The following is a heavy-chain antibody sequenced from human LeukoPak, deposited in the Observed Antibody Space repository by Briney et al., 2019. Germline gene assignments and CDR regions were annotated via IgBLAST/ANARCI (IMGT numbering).Heavy chain of an antibody. CDR3: ARVGAAAGMKYYYGMDV. V-gene: IGHV1-2*02. D-gene: IGHD6-13*01. J-gene: IGHJ6*02. CDR2: INPNSGGT. CDR1: GHTFTGYY. Sequence: WASVKVSCKASGHTFTGYYMHWVRQAPGQGLEWMGWINPNSGGTNYAQKFQGRVTMTRDTSISTAYMELSRLRSDDTAVYYCARVGAAAGMKYYYGMDVWGQGTTVTVSS.